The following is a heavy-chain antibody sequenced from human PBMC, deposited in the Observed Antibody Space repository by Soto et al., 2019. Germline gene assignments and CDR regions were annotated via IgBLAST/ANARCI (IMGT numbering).Heavy chain of an antibody. Sequence: TGGSVRLSCAASGFTFISYGMHWVRQAPGKGLEWVAVISYDGSNKYYADSVKGRFTISRDNSKNTLYLQMNSLRAEDTAVYYCAKDQGYSSGWYWGQGTLVTVSS. CDR1: GFTFISYG. CDR3: AKDQGYSSGWY. D-gene: IGHD6-19*01. V-gene: IGHV3-30*18. CDR2: ISYDGSNK. J-gene: IGHJ4*02.